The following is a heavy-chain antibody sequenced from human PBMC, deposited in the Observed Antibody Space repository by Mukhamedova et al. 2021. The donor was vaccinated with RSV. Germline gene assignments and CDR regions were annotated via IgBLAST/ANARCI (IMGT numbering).Heavy chain of an antibody. Sequence: ASVKGRFTISRDDSKSIAYLQMNSLKTEDTAVYYCTREFGDCSGGSCYPSYWGQGTLVTVSS. D-gene: IGHD2-15*01. J-gene: IGHJ4*02. V-gene: IGHV3-49*02. CDR3: TREFGDCSGGSCYPSY.